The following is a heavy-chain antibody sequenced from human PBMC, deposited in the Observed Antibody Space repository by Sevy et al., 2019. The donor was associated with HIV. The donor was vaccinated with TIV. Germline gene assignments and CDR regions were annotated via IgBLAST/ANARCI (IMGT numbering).Heavy chain of an antibody. CDR1: GYSFTDYW. J-gene: IGHJ2*01. CDR2: IYPGDSDT. Sequence: GESLKISCQVSGYSFTDYWIGWVRQMPGKGLEWMGIIYPGDSDTSYSPSFQGQVTISVDKSLSTAYLQWTSLKASDTAIYHCARRNTWAINWYFDLWGRGTLVTVSS. CDR3: ARRNTWAINWYFDL. V-gene: IGHV5-51*01. D-gene: IGHD2-2*02.